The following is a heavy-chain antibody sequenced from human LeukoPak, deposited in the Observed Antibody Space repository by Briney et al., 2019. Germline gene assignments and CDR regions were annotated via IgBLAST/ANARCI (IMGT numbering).Heavy chain of an antibody. CDR3: AKDLNYGELVDS. Sequence: PGGSLRLSCAASVFTFSSYGMYWVRQAPGKGLEWVAFIRSDGNKKYYADSVKGRFTISRDNSRNTLYLQMNSLRTEDTAVYYCAKDLNYGELVDSWGKGTPVTVSS. CDR2: IRSDGNKK. V-gene: IGHV3-30*02. J-gene: IGHJ4*02. D-gene: IGHD4-17*01. CDR1: VFTFSSYG.